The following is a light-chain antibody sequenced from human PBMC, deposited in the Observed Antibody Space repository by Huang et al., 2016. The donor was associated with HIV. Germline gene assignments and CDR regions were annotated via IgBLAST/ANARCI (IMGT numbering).Light chain of an antibody. CDR1: QSVGNY. V-gene: IGKV3-11*01. CDR2: DTS. Sequence: IVLTQSPATLSWYPGERVTLSCRASQSVGNYIAWYQQPPGQSPKLLIYDTSNGATGTPGRFSGSGCGTDFTLTISSLQSEDFAVYYCQQRSSGVTFGGGTKVQVK. CDR3: QQRSSGVT. J-gene: IGKJ4*01.